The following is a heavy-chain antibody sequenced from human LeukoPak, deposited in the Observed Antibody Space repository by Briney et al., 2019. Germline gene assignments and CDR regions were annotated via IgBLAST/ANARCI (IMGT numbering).Heavy chain of an antibody. J-gene: IGHJ4*02. D-gene: IGHD1-26*01. CDR1: GVSLYEDA. V-gene: IGHV3-23*01. Sequence: GGSLSLSCAASGVSLYEDAMTGVRAAPGGGVGWVSGVSASGVMTYHADSVKDRFTVSRDNSKNSLYLQMSSLTAADTAVYYCAKDRSIGTYYTFDHWGQGTLVTVSS. CDR3: AKDRSIGTYYTFDH. CDR2: VSASGVMT.